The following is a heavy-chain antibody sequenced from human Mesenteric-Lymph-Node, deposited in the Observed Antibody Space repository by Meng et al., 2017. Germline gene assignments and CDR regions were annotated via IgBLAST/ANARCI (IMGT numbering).Heavy chain of an antibody. D-gene: IGHD2-2*01. CDR3: ARVVPAADDFDI. CDR1: GGSISRGGYY. V-gene: IGHV4-31*03. Sequence: SETLSLSCTVSGGSISRGGYYWSWIRQHPGKGLEWIGYIYYSGSTYYNPSLKSRVTISVDTSKNQFSLKLTSVTAADTAVYYCARVVPAADDFDIWGQGTMVTVSS. J-gene: IGHJ3*02. CDR2: IYYSGST.